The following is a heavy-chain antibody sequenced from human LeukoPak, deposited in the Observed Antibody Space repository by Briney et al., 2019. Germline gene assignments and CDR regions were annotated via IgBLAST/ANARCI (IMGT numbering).Heavy chain of an antibody. D-gene: IGHD3-10*01. V-gene: IGHV4-59*01. CDR2: IYYSGST. Sequence: KPSETLSLTCTVSGGSISSYYWSWIRQPPGKGLEWIGYIYYSGSTNYNPSLKSRVTISVDTSKNQFSLKLSSVTAADTAVYYCARDLYGSGSYYGYWGQGTLVTVSS. J-gene: IGHJ4*02. CDR3: ARDLYGSGSYYGY. CDR1: GGSISSYY.